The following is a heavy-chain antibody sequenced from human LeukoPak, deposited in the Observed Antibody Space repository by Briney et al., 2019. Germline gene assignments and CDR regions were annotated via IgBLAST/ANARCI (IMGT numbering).Heavy chain of an antibody. D-gene: IGHD3-10*01. Sequence: GGSLRLSCAASGFTFSSYGMHWVRQAPGKGLEWVAFIRYDGSNKYDADSVKGRFTISRDNSKNTLYLQMNSLRVEDTAVYYCAKDRRLLWFGESWYYFDYWGQGTLVTVSS. CDR1: GFTFSSYG. V-gene: IGHV3-30*02. J-gene: IGHJ4*02. CDR3: AKDRRLLWFGESWYYFDY. CDR2: IRYDGSNK.